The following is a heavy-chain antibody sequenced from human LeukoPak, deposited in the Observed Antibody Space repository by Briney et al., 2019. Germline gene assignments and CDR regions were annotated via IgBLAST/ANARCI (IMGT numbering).Heavy chain of an antibody. V-gene: IGHV3-30*18. CDR1: GFTFSSYG. J-gene: IGHJ4*02. Sequence: GGSLRLSCAASGFTFSSYGMHWVRQAPGKGLEWVAVISYDGSNRYYADSVKGRFTFARDNSKNTLCLQMNSLRAEDRAVYYCAKDKGFGFFDYWGQGTLVTVPS. CDR2: ISYDGSNR. CDR3: AKDKGFGFFDY. D-gene: IGHD3-10*01.